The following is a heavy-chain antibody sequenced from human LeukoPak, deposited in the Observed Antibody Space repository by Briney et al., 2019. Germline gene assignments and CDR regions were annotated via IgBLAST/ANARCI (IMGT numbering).Heavy chain of an antibody. Sequence: SETLSLTCAVSGGSISSSDWNWIRQPPGKGLGWIGYFYHSGSTNYNPSLKSRVTISVDTSKHQFSLKLSSVTAADTAVYYCARGPYYFEYWGQGSLVTVSS. V-gene: IGHV4-59*01. CDR2: FYHSGST. J-gene: IGHJ4*02. CDR1: GGSISSSD. CDR3: ARGPYYFEY.